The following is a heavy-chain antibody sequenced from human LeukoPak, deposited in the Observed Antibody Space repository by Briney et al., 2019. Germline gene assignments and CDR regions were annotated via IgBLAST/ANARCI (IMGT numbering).Heavy chain of an antibody. V-gene: IGHV3-53*01. J-gene: IGHJ6*04. CDR1: GFTVSSNY. CDR2: IYSGGST. CDR3: AKRGWNDGYYYYGMDV. D-gene: IGHD1-1*01. Sequence: PGGSLRLSCAASGFTVSSNYMSWVRQAPGKGLEWVSVIYSGGSTYYADSVKGRFTISRDNSKNTLYLQMNSLRAEDTAVYYCAKRGWNDGYYYYGMDVWGKGTTVTVSS.